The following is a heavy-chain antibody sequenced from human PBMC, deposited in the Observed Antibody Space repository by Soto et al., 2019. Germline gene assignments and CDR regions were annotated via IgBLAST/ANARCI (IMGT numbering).Heavy chain of an antibody. Sequence: PSETLSLTCTVSGGSISSSSYYWGWIRQPPGKGLEWIGSIYYSGSTYYNPSLKSRVTISVDTSKNQFSLKLSSVTAADTAVYYCARHNYHSSGPSAYWAQRTLVTVSS. CDR3: ARHNYHSSGPSAY. CDR2: IYYSGST. J-gene: IGHJ4*02. CDR1: GGSISSSSYY. D-gene: IGHD3-22*01. V-gene: IGHV4-39*01.